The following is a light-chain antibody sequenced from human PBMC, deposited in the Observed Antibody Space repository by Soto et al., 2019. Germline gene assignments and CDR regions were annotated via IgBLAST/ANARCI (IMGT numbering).Light chain of an antibody. Sequence: EIVMTQSPATLSVSPGERATLSCSASQSVSSNLAWYQQKPGQAPRLLIYGASTRATGIPARFSGSGSGTEFTLTISSLQSEDFAVYYCQQRSNWPPWTFGQGTKVDIK. CDR3: QQRSNWPPWT. J-gene: IGKJ1*01. CDR2: GAS. CDR1: QSVSSN. V-gene: IGKV3-15*01.